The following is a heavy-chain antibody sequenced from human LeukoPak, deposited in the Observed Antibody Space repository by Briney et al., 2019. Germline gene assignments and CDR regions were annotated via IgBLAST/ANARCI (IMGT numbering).Heavy chain of an antibody. CDR3: AKDFASSYCGGDCYSSFDY. J-gene: IGHJ4*02. Sequence: GGSLRLSCSASGFTFSSYAMHWVRQAPGKGLEWVSAISGSGGSTYYADSVKGRFTISRDNSKNTLYLQMNSLRAEDTAVYYCAKDFASSYCGGDCYSSFDYWGQGTLVTVSS. D-gene: IGHD2-21*02. CDR2: ISGSGGST. V-gene: IGHV3-23*01. CDR1: GFTFSSYA.